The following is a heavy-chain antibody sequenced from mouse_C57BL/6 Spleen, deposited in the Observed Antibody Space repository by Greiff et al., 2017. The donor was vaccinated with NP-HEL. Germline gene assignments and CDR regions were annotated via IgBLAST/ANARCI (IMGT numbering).Heavy chain of an antibody. D-gene: IGHD1-2*01. CDR2: IDPSDSYT. J-gene: IGHJ1*03. CDR3: ARRDYYGLRYFDV. V-gene: IGHV1-69*01. Sequence: QVQLQQPGAELVMPGASVKLSCKASGYTFTSYWMHWVKQRPGQGLEWIGEIDPSDSYTNYNQKFKGKSTLTVDKSSSTAYMQLSSLTSEDSAVYYCARRDYYGLRYFDVWGTGTTVTVSS. CDR1: GYTFTSYW.